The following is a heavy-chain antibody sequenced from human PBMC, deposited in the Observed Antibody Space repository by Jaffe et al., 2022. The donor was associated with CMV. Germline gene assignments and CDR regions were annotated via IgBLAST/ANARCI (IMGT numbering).Heavy chain of an antibody. J-gene: IGHJ5*02. CDR1: GGSISSYY. D-gene: IGHD3-10*01. V-gene: IGHV4-59*01. CDR2: IYYSGST. Sequence: QVQLQESGPGLVKPSETLSLTCTVSGGSISSYYWSWIRQPPGKGLEWIGYIYYSGSTNYNPSLKSRVTISVDTSKNQFSLKLSSVTAADTAVYYCARTYYYGSGSYYEGLWFDPWGQGTLVTVSS. CDR3: ARTYYYGSGSYYEGLWFDP.